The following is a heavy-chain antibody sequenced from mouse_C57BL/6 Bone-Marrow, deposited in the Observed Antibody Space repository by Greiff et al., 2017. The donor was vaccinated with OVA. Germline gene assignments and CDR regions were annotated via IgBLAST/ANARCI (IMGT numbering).Heavy chain of an antibody. CDR3: VGLRRYFDV. V-gene: IGHV1-81*01. CDR2: IYPRSGNT. J-gene: IGHJ1*03. D-gene: IGHD1-2*01. CDR1: GYTFTSYG. Sequence: VKLVESGAELARPGASVKLSCKASGYTFTSYGISWVKQRTGQGLEWIGEIYPRSGNTYYNEKFKGKATLTADKSSSTAYMELRSLTSEDSAVYFCVGLRRYFDVWGTGTTVTVSS.